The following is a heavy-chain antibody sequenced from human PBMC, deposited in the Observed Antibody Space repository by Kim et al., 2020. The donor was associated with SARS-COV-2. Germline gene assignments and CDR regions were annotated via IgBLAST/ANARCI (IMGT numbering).Heavy chain of an antibody. V-gene: IGHV4-39*07. Sequence: NPSLKGRVTISVDTSKNQFSPKLSSVTAADTAVYYCATPRVGATTYFDYWGQGTLVTVSS. D-gene: IGHD1-26*01. J-gene: IGHJ4*02. CDR3: ATPRVGATTYFDY.